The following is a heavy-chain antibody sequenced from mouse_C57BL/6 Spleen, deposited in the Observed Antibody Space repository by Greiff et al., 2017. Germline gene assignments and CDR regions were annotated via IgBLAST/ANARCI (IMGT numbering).Heavy chain of an antibody. D-gene: IGHD3-2*02. J-gene: IGHJ2*01. CDR3: ARLPRQLRLGYFDY. Sequence: VHVKQSVAELVRPGASVKLSCTASGFHIKNTYMHWVKQRPEQGLEWIGRIDPANGNTKYAPKFQGKATITADTSSNTAYLQLSSLTSEDTAIYYCARLPRQLRLGYFDYWGQGTTLTVSS. CDR1: GFHIKNTY. V-gene: IGHV14-3*01. CDR2: IDPANGNT.